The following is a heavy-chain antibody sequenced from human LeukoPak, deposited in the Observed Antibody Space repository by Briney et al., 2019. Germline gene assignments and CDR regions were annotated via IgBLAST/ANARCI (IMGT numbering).Heavy chain of an antibody. CDR1: GFTFDDYA. D-gene: IGHD3-10*01. CDR2: ISWKSDSK. J-gene: IGHJ4*02. V-gene: IGHV3-9*01. Sequence: TGGSLRLSCAASGFTFDDYAMHWVRQAPGKGLEWVSGISWKSDSKGYADSVKGRFTISRDNSKNTLYLQMNSLRAEDTAVYYCVKGRSGTLYYFDYWGQGTLVTVSS. CDR3: VKGRSGTLYYFDY.